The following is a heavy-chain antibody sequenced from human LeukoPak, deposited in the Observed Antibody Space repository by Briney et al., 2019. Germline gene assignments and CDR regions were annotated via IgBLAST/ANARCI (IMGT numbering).Heavy chain of an antibody. J-gene: IGHJ4*02. D-gene: IGHD6-19*01. Sequence: PGGSLRLSCAASRFIFSRFGMHWVRQAPGKGLEWVAVISYDGSNQYYADSVKGRFSISRENSKNTLYLQMNSLRAEDTAVYYCAKDLLVWSSGWYALDYWGQGTLVTVSS. V-gene: IGHV3-30*18. CDR1: RFIFSRFG. CDR2: ISYDGSNQ. CDR3: AKDLLVWSSGWYALDY.